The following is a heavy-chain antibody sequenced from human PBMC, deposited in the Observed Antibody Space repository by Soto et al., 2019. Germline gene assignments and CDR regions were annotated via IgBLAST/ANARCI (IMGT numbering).Heavy chain of an antibody. CDR3: AKDIRIAARGNRFDP. CDR1: VCXLRNYD. V-gene: IGHV3-23*01. J-gene: IGHJ5*02. CDR2: ILGRAETT. Sequence: LRLSHETSVCXLRNYDLISVSQAAGNGLEFISAILGRAETTYYVDSVKCRFTISRDNSKKTLFLQMNSMRVEDTAVYYRAKDIRIAARGNRFDP. D-gene: IGHD6-6*01.